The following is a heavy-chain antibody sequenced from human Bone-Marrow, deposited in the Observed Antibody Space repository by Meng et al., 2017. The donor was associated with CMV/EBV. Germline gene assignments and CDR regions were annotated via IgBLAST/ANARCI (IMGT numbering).Heavy chain of an antibody. J-gene: IGHJ2*01. CDR1: GFTFSGYT. D-gene: IGHD1-26*01. Sequence: GGSLRLSCAASGFTFSGYTMHWVRQTPGKGLHWVAFISKDGTNKLYADSVKGRFTVSRDNSKNTVYLQLNSLRPEDTAVYYCAREKGYSGAEVRYFDLWGRGTLVTVSS. CDR2: ISKDGTNK. V-gene: IGHV3-30*04. CDR3: AREKGYSGAEVRYFDL.